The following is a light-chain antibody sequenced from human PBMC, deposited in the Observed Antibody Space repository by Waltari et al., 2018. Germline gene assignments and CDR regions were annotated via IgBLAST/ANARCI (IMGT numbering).Light chain of an antibody. J-gene: IGKJ2*01. CDR3: QHYGSSPET. Sequence: EIVLTQSPGTLTLSPGERATLSCRASQSVTSNYLAWYQQKPGQAPRLLIYGASSRATDIPGRISGSGSGTDFTLTISRLEPEDFAVYYCQHYGSSPETFGQGTKLEIK. CDR2: GAS. CDR1: QSVTSNY. V-gene: IGKV3-20*01.